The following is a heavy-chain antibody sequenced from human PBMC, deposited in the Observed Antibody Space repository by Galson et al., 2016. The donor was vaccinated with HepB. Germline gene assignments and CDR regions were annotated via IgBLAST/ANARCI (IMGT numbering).Heavy chain of an antibody. D-gene: IGHD6-13*01. CDR1: GYTFTTNY. CDR2: INPRDGTT. Sequence: SVKVSCKASGYTFTTNYIHWVRQAPGRGLEWMGMINPRDGTTTYAQTLQGRVTMTRDTSPSGVDMELSSIRSEDTAVYYCARIFIGTGGRGFDHWGQGALVTVSS. CDR3: ARIFIGTGGRGFDH. J-gene: IGHJ4*02. V-gene: IGHV1-46*04.